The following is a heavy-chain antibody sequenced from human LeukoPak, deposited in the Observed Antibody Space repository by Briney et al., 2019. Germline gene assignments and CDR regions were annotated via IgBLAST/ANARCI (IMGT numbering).Heavy chain of an antibody. CDR3: AKPPHPLRAPGEYYYYYMDV. CDR2: ISGSGTGT. CDR1: GFTFNNYA. J-gene: IGHJ6*03. V-gene: IGHV3-23*01. Sequence: QSGGSLRLSCAASGFTFNNYAMTWVRQAPEKGLEWVSAISGSGTGTYYADSLKGRFTISRDNSKNTLYLQMNSLRAEDTAVYYCAKPPHPLRAPGEYYYYYMDVWGKGTTVTVSS. D-gene: IGHD4-17*01.